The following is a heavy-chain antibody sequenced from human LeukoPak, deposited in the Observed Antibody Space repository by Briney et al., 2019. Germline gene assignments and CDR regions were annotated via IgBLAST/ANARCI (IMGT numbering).Heavy chain of an antibody. V-gene: IGHV1-46*01. CDR1: GYTSTSYY. D-gene: IGHD2-15*01. CDR3: ARRLGYCSDGSCYSLNY. CDR2: INPSGGST. Sequence: GASVKVSCKASGYTSTSYYMHWVRQAPGQGLEWMGIINPSGGSTSYAQKFQGRVTMTRDTSTSTVYMELSSLRSEDTGVYYCARRLGYCSDGSCYSLNYWGQGTPVTVSS. J-gene: IGHJ4*02.